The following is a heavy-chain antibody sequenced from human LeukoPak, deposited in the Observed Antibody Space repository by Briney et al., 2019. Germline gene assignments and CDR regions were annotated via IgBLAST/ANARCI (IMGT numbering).Heavy chain of an antibody. V-gene: IGHV4-34*01. J-gene: IGHJ4*02. CDR2: INHRGSS. CDR3: ARQGRSTVTTINY. Sequence: SSETLSLTCGVFGGSFSGYYWTWLRQPPGKGLEWIGQINHRGSSHYNPSLRSRVTISVDTSKTQFSLKLTSVTAADTAVYYCARQGRSTVTTINYWGQGTLVTVSS. CDR1: GGSFSGYY. D-gene: IGHD4-17*01.